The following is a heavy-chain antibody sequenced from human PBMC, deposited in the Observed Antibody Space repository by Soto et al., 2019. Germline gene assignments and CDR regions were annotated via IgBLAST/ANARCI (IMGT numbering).Heavy chain of an antibody. CDR2: IIPMLGMA. J-gene: IGHJ2*01. CDR1: GGTFSNYT. D-gene: IGHD2-21*02. V-gene: IGHV1-69*08. Sequence: QVQVVQSGAEVKKPGSSVKVSCKASGGTFSNYTISWVRQAPGQGLEWMGRIIPMLGMANYAQKFQGRVTISADKSTSTAYMELTSLRSEDTAVYYCAREAGLVVLTAMPYWYLDLWGRGTLVTVSS. CDR3: AREAGLVVLTAMPYWYLDL.